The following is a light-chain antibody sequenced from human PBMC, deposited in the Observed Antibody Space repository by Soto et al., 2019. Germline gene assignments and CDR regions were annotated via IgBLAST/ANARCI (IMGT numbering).Light chain of an antibody. Sequence: DILMTQSPSSLSASVGDRVTITCRASQSISSYLNWYQQKPGKAPKLLIYAASSLQSGVPSRFSGSGSGTDFTLTISSLQPEDFATYYCQQSYSTPLTFGGGTKVDIK. CDR3: QQSYSTPLT. CDR2: AAS. CDR1: QSISSY. V-gene: IGKV1-39*01. J-gene: IGKJ4*01.